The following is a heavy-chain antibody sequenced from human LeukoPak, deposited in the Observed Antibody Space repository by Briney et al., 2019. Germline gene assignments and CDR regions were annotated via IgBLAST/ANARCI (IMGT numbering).Heavy chain of an antibody. D-gene: IGHD6-13*01. J-gene: IGHJ4*02. Sequence: SETLSLTCTVSGGSISSYYWSWIRQPAGKGLEWIGRIYSTGSTNYNPSLKSRVTMSVDTSKNQFSLRLRSVTAADTAVYYCARQIASAGTAGFDFWGQGALVTVYS. V-gene: IGHV4-4*07. CDR2: IYSTGST. CDR3: ARQIASAGTAGFDF. CDR1: GGSISSYY.